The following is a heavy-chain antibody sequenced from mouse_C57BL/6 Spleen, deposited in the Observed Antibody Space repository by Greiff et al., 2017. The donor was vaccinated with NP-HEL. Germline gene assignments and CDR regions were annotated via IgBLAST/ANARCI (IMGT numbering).Heavy chain of an antibody. CDR1: GYTFTSYW. J-gene: IGHJ2*01. CDR2: IDPSDSYT. CDR3: ARGGGYSNYEFDY. Sequence: QVQLQQPGAELVRPGTSVKLSCKASGYTFTSYWMHWVKQRPGQGLEWIGVIDPSDSYTNYNQKFKGKATLTVDKSSRTAYMQLSSLTSEDSAVYYCARGGGYSNYEFDYWGQGTTLTVSS. V-gene: IGHV1-59*01. D-gene: IGHD2-5*01.